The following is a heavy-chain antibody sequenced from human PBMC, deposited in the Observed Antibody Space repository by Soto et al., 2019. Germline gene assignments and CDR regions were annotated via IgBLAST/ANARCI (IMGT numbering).Heavy chain of an antibody. D-gene: IGHD6-19*01. CDR1: GGSIRNNSYY. J-gene: IGHJ4*02. V-gene: IGHV4-39*01. Sequence: PETLSLTCTVSGGSIRNNSYYWGWVRQPPGKGLEWIGSVYYSGSTYYNPSLKSRVTISVDTSKNQFSLKLSSVTAADTAVYYCARRIQRYSSGRDYFDYWGQGTLVTVSS. CDR2: VYYSGST. CDR3: ARRIQRYSSGRDYFDY.